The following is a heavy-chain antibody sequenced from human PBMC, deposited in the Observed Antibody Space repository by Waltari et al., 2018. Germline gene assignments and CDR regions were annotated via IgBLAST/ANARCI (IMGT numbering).Heavy chain of an antibody. D-gene: IGHD6-19*01. CDR1: GYNFATYA. J-gene: IGHJ4*02. V-gene: IGHV7-4-1*02. Sequence: QVQLVQSGSEVKKPGASVTISCMGSGYNFATYAFNWVRQAPGQGLEWMGWINTNTGSPTYAGAFTGRFVFSLDTSVNTAYMQISGLRAEDSAIYYCTSSHHSGWPDLDYWGQGTLVTVSS. CDR2: INTNTGSP. CDR3: TSSHHSGWPDLDY.